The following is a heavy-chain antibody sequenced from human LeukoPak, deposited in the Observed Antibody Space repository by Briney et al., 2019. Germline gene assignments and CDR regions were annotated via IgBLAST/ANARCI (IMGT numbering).Heavy chain of an antibody. CDR1: GFTFSSYS. J-gene: IGHJ3*02. CDR3: ARDKRGPIAALAPDAFDI. D-gene: IGHD6-6*01. V-gene: IGHV3-48*01. Sequence: GGSLRLSCAASGFTFSSYSMNWVRQAPGKGLEWVSYISSSSSTIYYADSVKGRFTISRDNAKNSLYLQMNSLRAEDTAVYYCARDKRGPIAALAPDAFDIWGQGTMVTVSS. CDR2: ISSSSSTI.